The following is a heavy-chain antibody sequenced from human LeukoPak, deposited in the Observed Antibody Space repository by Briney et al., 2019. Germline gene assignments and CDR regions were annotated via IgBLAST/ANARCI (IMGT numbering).Heavy chain of an antibody. Sequence: SETLSLTCTVSGGSISSYYWSWIRQPPGKGLEWIGRINTSGDTNYNPSLKSRVTMSVDTSNNQFSLKMDNVTAAETAVDYCARDADYYDSSGFYLFDYWGQGTVVTVSS. J-gene: IGHJ4*02. D-gene: IGHD3-22*01. V-gene: IGHV4-4*07. CDR3: ARDADYYDSSGFYLFDY. CDR1: GGSISSYY. CDR2: INTSGDT.